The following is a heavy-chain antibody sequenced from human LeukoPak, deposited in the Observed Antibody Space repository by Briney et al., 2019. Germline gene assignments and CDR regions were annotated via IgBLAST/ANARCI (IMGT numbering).Heavy chain of an antibody. CDR1: GFTFSSYG. CDR2: ISWNSGSI. Sequence: GGSLRLSCAASGFTFSSYGMHWVRQAPGKGLEWVSGISWNSGSIGYADSVKGRFTISRDNAKNSLYLQMNSLRAEDTALYYCARDLNWGGRWGQGTLVTVSS. J-gene: IGHJ4*02. D-gene: IGHD7-27*01. CDR3: ARDLNWGGR. V-gene: IGHV3-9*01.